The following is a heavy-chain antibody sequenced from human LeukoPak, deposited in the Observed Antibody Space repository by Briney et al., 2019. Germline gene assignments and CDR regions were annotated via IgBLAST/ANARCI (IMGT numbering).Heavy chain of an antibody. CDR3: ARNGGNSDFDY. V-gene: IGHV3-74*01. D-gene: IGHD4-23*01. CDR1: GFTFSSYW. CDR2: IKSDGSST. J-gene: IGHJ4*02. Sequence: GGSLRLSCAASGFTFSSYWMHWVRQAPGKGLVWVSRIKSDGSSTSYAASVQGRFTISRDNAKNSLYLQMNSLRAEDTAVYYCARNGGNSDFDYWGQGTLVTVSS.